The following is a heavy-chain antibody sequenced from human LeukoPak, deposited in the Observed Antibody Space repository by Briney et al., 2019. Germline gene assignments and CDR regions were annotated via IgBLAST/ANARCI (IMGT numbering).Heavy chain of an antibody. V-gene: IGHV4-4*08. Sequence: PSETLSLTYTVSGGSISSYYWSWIRLAPGKGLEWIGNIHNIVNINYNPSLKSRVTISVDTSKNQFSLKLSSVTAADTAVYYCARSNGDIVVVVAAMNYYFDYWGQVTLVTVSS. CDR1: GGSISSYY. CDR3: ARSNGDIVVVVAAMNYYFDY. J-gene: IGHJ4*02. D-gene: IGHD2-15*01. CDR2: IHNIVNI.